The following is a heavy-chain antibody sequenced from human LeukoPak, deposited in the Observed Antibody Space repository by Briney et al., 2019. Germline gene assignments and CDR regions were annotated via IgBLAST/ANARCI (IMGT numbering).Heavy chain of an antibody. J-gene: IGHJ4*02. CDR3: ARGVSYSSSWYYFDY. D-gene: IGHD6-13*01. CDR2: ITDNGGST. V-gene: IGHV3-23*01. CDR1: GFTLSSSA. Sequence: GGSLRLSCAASGFTLSSSAMTWVRQAPGKGLDWVSIITDNGGSTFYADSVMGRFTISRDNAKNSLYLQMNSLRAEDTAVYYCARGVSYSSSWYYFDYWGQGTLVTVSS.